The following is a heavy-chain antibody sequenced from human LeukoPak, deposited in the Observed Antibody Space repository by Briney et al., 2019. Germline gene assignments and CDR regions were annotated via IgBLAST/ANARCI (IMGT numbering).Heavy chain of an antibody. CDR3: AKDPRGRIGLFDY. Sequence: GGSLRLSCAASGFTFSSYAMSGVRQAPGKGLEWVSAISGSGGSTYYADSVKGRFTISRDNSKNTLYLQMNSLRAEDTAVYYCAKDPRGRIGLFDYWGQGTLVTVSS. CDR2: ISGSGGST. CDR1: GFTFSSYA. V-gene: IGHV3-23*01. J-gene: IGHJ4*02. D-gene: IGHD3-16*01.